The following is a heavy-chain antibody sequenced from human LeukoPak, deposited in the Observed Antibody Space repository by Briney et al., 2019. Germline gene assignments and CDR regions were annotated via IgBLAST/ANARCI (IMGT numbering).Heavy chain of an antibody. CDR2: VKHSGCT. D-gene: IGHD2-8*02. J-gene: IGHJ6*02. CDR3: ARCVRHWSTRYYYDCYCMDV. Sequence: SYTVSLTHAVYGGCFSGYYWLRMRLPPAKRLEGTGEVKHSGCTNYNPSLKSRVTISVDTSKNQFSLKLSSVPAADTAVYYCARCVRHWSTRYYYDCYCMDVWGQRTTVTVSS. CDR1: GGCFSGYY. V-gene: IGHV4-34*01.